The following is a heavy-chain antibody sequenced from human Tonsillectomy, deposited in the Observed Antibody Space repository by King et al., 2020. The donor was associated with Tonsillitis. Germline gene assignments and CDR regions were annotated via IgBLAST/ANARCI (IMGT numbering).Heavy chain of an antibody. D-gene: IGHD6-19*01. V-gene: IGHV3-15*01. CDR1: GFTFSNAW. CDR3: TTDLVLGIAVACTFDY. J-gene: IGHJ4*02. CDR2: IKSKTDGGTT. Sequence: QLVQSGGGLVKPGGSLRLSCAASGFTFSNAWMSWVRQAPGKGLEWVGRIKSKTDGGTTDYAAPVKGRFTISRDDSKNTLYLQMNSRKTEDTAVYYWTTDLVLGIAVACTFDYWGQGTLVTVSS.